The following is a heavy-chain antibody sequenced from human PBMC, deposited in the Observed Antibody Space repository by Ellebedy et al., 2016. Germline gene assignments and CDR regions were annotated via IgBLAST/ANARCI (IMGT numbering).Heavy chain of an antibody. CDR1: GYTFTTYY. CDR3: ARDESGSYLD. D-gene: IGHD1-26*01. CDR2: IDPSSGGT. Sequence: ASVKVSCXASGYTFTTYYIHWLRQAPGRGLEWMGWIDPSSGGTFYVQRFHGRVTMTRDTSISTVYMELSSLRSDDTAVYYCARDESGSYLDWGQGTLVTVSS. J-gene: IGHJ4*02. V-gene: IGHV1-2*02.